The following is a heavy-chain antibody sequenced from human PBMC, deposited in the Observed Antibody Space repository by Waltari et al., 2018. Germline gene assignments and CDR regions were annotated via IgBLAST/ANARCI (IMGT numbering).Heavy chain of an antibody. CDR3: ARALGYDSYYFDY. V-gene: IGHV1-69*02. CDR2: ISPILGIA. J-gene: IGHJ4*02. D-gene: IGHD3-3*01. CDR1: GGTFSSYT. Sequence: QVQLVQSGAEVKKRGSSVKVSCKASGGTFSSYTLSWVRQAPGQGLEWMGRISPILGIANYAQKVQGRVTITADKSTSTAYMELSSLRSEDTAVYYCARALGYDSYYFDYWGQGTLVTVSS.